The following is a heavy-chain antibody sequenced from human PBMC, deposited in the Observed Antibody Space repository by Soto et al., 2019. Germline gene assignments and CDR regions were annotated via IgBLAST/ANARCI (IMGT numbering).Heavy chain of an antibody. J-gene: IGHJ4*02. V-gene: IGHV1-69*06. D-gene: IGHD2-21*02. CDR2: IIPIFGTA. Sequence: QVQLVQSGAEVKKPGSSVKVSCKASGGTFSSYAISWVRQAPGQGLEWMGGIIPIFGTANYAQKFQGRVTITADKSTSTASMELSSLRSEDTAVYYCARPSLAYCGGDCYSAFDYWGQGTLVTVSS. CDR3: ARPSLAYCGGDCYSAFDY. CDR1: GGTFSSYA.